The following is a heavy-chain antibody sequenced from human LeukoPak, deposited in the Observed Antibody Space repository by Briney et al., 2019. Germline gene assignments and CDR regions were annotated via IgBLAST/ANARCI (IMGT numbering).Heavy chain of an antibody. D-gene: IGHD2-2*02. Sequence: SETLSLTCTVSGGSISSSSYYWGWIRQPPGKGLEWIGSTYYSGSTYYNPSLKSRVTISVDTSKNQFSLKLSSVTAADTAVYYCARPYCHSTNCYKFDAFDIWGQGTMVTVSS. CDR1: GGSISSSSYY. CDR2: TYYSGST. V-gene: IGHV4-39*07. CDR3: ARPYCHSTNCYKFDAFDI. J-gene: IGHJ3*02.